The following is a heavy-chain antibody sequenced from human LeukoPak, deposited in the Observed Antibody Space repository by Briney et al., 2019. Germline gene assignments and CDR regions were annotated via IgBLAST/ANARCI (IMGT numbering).Heavy chain of an antibody. Sequence: GGSLRLSCAASGFTFTNYAMSWVRQAPGKGLEWVSTITGNGDAAYYADSVKGRFTISRDNSRNTLYLQMNSLRADDTAAYYCEKDLTAMTNFDSWGQGTLVTVSS. CDR3: EKDLTAMTNFDS. J-gene: IGHJ4*02. D-gene: IGHD5-18*01. CDR2: ITGNGDAA. V-gene: IGHV3-23*01. CDR1: GFTFTNYA.